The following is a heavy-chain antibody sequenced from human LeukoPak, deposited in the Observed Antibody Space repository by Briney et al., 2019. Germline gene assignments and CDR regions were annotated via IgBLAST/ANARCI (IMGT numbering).Heavy chain of an antibody. CDR2: IHPNTGAT. D-gene: IGHD5-12*01. CDR3: ARDMGRYSGYDYDY. V-gene: IGHV1-2*02. CDR1: GYTFTDYY. Sequence: APVKVSCKTSGYTFTDYYLHWVRQAPGQGLEWVGWIHPNTGATHHAKKFQGRLTMTRDTTISTVYMELTRLRSDDTAVYYCARDMGRYSGYDYDYWGQGTLVTASS. J-gene: IGHJ4*02.